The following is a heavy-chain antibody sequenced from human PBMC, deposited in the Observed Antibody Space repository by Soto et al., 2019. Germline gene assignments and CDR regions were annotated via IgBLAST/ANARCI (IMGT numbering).Heavy chain of an antibody. J-gene: IGHJ6*03. D-gene: IGHD2-8*01. V-gene: IGHV3-23*01. CDR1: GFTFSTYA. Sequence: EVQLLESGGGLVQPGGSLRLSCAASGFTFSTYAMSWVRQAPGKGLEWVSTITTSGGNTYYADSVQGRFTISRDNSKSTMYLKMNSLRAEDTAVYYCAGRYCTNGGCYTNYYYYIGVCGKGTTVSVSS. CDR2: ITTSGGNT. CDR3: AGRYCTNGGCYTNYYYYIGV.